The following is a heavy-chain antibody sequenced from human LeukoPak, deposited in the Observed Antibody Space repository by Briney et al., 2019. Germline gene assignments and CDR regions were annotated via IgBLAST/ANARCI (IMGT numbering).Heavy chain of an antibody. CDR1: GGSISSGGYY. Sequence: PSETLSLTCTVSGGSISSGGYYWSWIRQHPGKGLEWIGYIYYSGSTYYNPSLKSRVTISVDTSKNQFSLKVNSVTAADTAVYYCARGRYGSGFDYWGQGTLVTVSS. V-gene: IGHV4-31*03. CDR2: IYYSGST. J-gene: IGHJ4*02. D-gene: IGHD3-10*01. CDR3: ARGRYGSGFDY.